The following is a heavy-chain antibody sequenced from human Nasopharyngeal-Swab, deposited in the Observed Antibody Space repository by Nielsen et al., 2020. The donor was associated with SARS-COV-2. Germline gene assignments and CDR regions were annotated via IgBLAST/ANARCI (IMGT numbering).Heavy chain of an antibody. CDR3: AREASSSSWNYYYYYGMDV. V-gene: IGHV3-7*03. CDR1: GFTFSSYW. Sequence: GESLKISCAASGFTFSSYWMSWVRQAPGKGLEWVANIKQDGSEKYYVDSVKGRFTISRDNSKNTLYLQMNSLRAEDTAVYYCAREASSSSWNYYYYYGMDVWGQGTTVTVSS. J-gene: IGHJ6*02. CDR2: IKQDGSEK. D-gene: IGHD6-13*01.